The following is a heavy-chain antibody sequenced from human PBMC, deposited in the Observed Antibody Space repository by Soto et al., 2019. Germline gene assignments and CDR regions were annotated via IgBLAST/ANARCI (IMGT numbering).Heavy chain of an antibody. Sequence: QAQLQQWGAGLLKHSETLSLTCAVYAQSFSGYYWSWIRQPPGKGLEWSGEINHSGSTNYNPSLKSRVTISAVKPKDHFSLKLRSVAAEDTAVYYCARGRYGGGANWGEGTLVTVS. V-gene: IGHV4-34*01. CDR3: ARGRYGGGAN. J-gene: IGHJ4*02. CDR2: INHSGST. D-gene: IGHD4-17*01. CDR1: AQSFSGYY.